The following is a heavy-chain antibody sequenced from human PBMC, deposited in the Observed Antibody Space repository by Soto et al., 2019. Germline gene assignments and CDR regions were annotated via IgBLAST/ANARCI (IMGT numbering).Heavy chain of an antibody. CDR2: IGNAGDT. Sequence: EVQLVESGGGLVQSGGSLRLSCAASGFSFGTSDMHWVRQTTGKGLQWVSTIGNAGDTHYPDSVKGRFTISRENARNSLYLQMNNLRAGDTAVYYCARTYCINGECYFGTFDLWGQGTMVTVSS. CDR3: ARTYCINGECYFGTFDL. CDR1: GFSFGTSD. J-gene: IGHJ3*01. V-gene: IGHV3-13*01. D-gene: IGHD2-8*01.